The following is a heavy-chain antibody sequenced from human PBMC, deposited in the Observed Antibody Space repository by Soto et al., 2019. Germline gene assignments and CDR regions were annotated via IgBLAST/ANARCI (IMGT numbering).Heavy chain of an antibody. D-gene: IGHD5-12*01. Sequence: SVKLSCKASGGTFSSYAISWVRQAPGQGLEWMGGIIPIFGTANYAQKFQGRVTITADESTSTAYMELSSLRSEDTAVYYCAIARDGYNRYYSDYWGQGPLVTVAS. V-gene: IGHV1-69*13. J-gene: IGHJ4*02. CDR3: AIARDGYNRYYSDY. CDR1: GGTFSSYA. CDR2: IIPIFGTA.